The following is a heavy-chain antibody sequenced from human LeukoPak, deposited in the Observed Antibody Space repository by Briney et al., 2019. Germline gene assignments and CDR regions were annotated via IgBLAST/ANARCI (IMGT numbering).Heavy chain of an antibody. Sequence: GASVKVSCTASGYTFTGYYMHWVRQAPGQGLEWMGWINPNSGGTNYAQKFQGWVTMTRDTSISTAYMELSSLRSEDTAVYYCASSRLSDTAMVYYYYGMDVWGQGTTVTVSS. CDR3: ASSRLSDTAMVYYYYGMDV. J-gene: IGHJ6*02. CDR2: INPNSGGT. V-gene: IGHV1-2*04. D-gene: IGHD5-18*01. CDR1: GYTFTGYY.